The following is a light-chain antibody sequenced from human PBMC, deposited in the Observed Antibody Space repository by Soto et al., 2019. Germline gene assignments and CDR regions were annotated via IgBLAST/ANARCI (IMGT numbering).Light chain of an antibody. CDR1: QSVSSSY. V-gene: IGKV3-20*01. J-gene: IGKJ4*01. CDR3: QQYGSSALT. Sequence: TQSPATLSVSPGNRATLSCRASQSVSSSYLAWYQQKPGQAPRLLIYGASSRATGIPDRFSGSGSGTDFTLTISRLEPEDFAVYYCQQYGSSALTFGGGTKVDIK. CDR2: GAS.